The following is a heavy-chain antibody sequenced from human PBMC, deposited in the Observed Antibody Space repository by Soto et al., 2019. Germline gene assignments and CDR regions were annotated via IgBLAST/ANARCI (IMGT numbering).Heavy chain of an antibody. CDR3: AREESKFYRAYSPFPRYGMDV. V-gene: IGHV4-30-4*01. CDR1: GGSIISVDYY. Sequence: SSETLSLTCTVSGGSIISVDYYWSWIRQPPGKGLEWIGYIYYSGSTYYNPSLKSRVTISVDTSKNQFSLKLSSVTAADTAVYYCAREESKFYRAYSPFPRYGMDVWRQGTTVTVSS. J-gene: IGHJ6*02. D-gene: IGHD3-9*01. CDR2: IYYSGST.